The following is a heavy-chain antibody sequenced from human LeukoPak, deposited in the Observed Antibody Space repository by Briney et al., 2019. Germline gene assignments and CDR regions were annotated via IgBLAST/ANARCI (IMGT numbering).Heavy chain of an antibody. D-gene: IGHD6-19*01. Sequence: APVKVSCKASGYTFTSYAINWVRQATGRRLEWMGWMNPNSGNTGYAQKFQGRVTMTRNTSIRTAYMELSSLRSEDTAVYYCARVAYSSGWSLDYWGQGTLVTVSS. V-gene: IGHV1-8*01. CDR1: GYTFTSYA. CDR3: ARVAYSSGWSLDY. J-gene: IGHJ4*02. CDR2: MNPNSGNT.